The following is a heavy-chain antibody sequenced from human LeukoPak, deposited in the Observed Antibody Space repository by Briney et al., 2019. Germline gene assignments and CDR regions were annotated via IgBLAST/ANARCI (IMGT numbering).Heavy chain of an antibody. D-gene: IGHD3-16*01. J-gene: IGHJ3*02. Sequence: GGSLRLSCEASGFILKNHWMTWVRQAPGKGLEWVAHINPDGSEKFYVDSVKGRFTISRDNANNSLFLQLNSLRAEDTAVYYCARVWQYYYDYSAFDMWGQATMVTVP. CDR1: GFILKNHW. CDR3: ARVWQYYYDYSAFDM. V-gene: IGHV3-7*01. CDR2: INPDGSEK.